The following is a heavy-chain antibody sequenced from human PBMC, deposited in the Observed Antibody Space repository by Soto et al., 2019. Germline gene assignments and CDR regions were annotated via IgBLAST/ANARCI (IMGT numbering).Heavy chain of an antibody. V-gene: IGHV1-69*12. Sequence: QVQLVQSGAEVKKPGSSVKVSCKASGGTFSSYAISWVRQAPGQGLEWMGGIIPIFGTANYAQKFQGRVTITADESTSTGYMELSSLRSEDTAVYYCAGGDDYGDYVRPHGMDVWGQGTTVTVSS. CDR2: IIPIFGTA. CDR3: AGGDDYGDYVRPHGMDV. J-gene: IGHJ6*02. CDR1: GGTFSSYA. D-gene: IGHD4-17*01.